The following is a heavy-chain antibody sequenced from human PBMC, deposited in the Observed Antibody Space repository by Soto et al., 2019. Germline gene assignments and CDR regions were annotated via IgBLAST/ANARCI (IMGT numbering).Heavy chain of an antibody. D-gene: IGHD2-2*02. J-gene: IGHJ6*02. V-gene: IGHV3-30*18. CDR2: ISSDGRNT. Sequence: GGSLRLSCAASGSSFSSSGMHWVRQTPGKGLEWVAFISSDGRNTYYADSVKGRFTISRDNFKNTLNLQMNSLRVDDTAVYYSAKDPRYCSTTPCYILVCAMDVWGQGTTVTVSS. CDR1: GSSFSSSG. CDR3: AKDPRYCSTTPCYILVCAMDV.